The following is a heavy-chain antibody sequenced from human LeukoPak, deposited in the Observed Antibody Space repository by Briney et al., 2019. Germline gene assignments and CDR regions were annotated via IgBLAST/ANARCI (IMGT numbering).Heavy chain of an antibody. Sequence: GGSLRLSRAASGFTLSTYAMSWVRQAPGKGLEWVSGISGNGGSTNYADSVKGRFTISRDNSKNTLYLQMSSLRAEDTAVYYCAKVVGATGDYWGQGTLVTVSS. V-gene: IGHV3-23*01. D-gene: IGHD1-26*01. J-gene: IGHJ4*02. CDR3: AKVVGATGDY. CDR2: ISGNGGST. CDR1: GFTLSTYA.